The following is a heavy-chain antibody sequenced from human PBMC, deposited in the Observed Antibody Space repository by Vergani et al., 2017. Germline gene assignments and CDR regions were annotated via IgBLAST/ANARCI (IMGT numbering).Heavy chain of an antibody. D-gene: IGHD5-18*01. CDR3: XRGRGYSFCYSDY. V-gene: IGHV3-49*04. Sequence: EVQLVESGGGLVPPGRSLRLSCAASGFSFGDYAMTWVRQAPGKGLEWVAFIRKKAYGGTTEYAASVKVRFTISRDDSKRLADLQVSGLKTEETAVYFCXRGRGYSFCYSDYWGQASMVTVSS. J-gene: IGHJ4*02. CDR1: GFSFGDYA. CDR2: IRKKAYGGTT.